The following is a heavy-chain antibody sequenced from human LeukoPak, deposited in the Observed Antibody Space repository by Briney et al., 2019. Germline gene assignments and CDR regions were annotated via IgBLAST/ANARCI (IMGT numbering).Heavy chain of an antibody. CDR1: GGSISPYY. V-gene: IGHV4-59*08. CDR2: LYHTGST. Sequence: PSETLSLTCAVSGGSISPYYWSWIRQPPGKRLEWIGYLYHTGSTIYNPSLKSRVTISVDTSRNQFSLMLNSVTAADTAVYYCARQGPCIAASCSPRDAFDLWGPGTLVTVSS. D-gene: IGHD2-21*01. CDR3: ARQGPCIAASCSPRDAFDL. J-gene: IGHJ3*01.